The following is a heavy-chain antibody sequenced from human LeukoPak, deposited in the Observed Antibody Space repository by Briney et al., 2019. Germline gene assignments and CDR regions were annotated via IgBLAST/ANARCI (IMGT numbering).Heavy chain of an antibody. CDR3: AKDRGIAVKINWFDP. D-gene: IGHD6-19*01. CDR2: ISGSGGSI. J-gene: IGHJ5*02. Sequence: GGSLRLSCAASGFTFSSYAMSWVRQAPGRGLEWVSAISGSGGSIYYADSVKGRFTISRDNSKNTLYLQMNSLRAEDTAVYYCAKDRGIAVKINWFDPWGQGTLVTVSS. CDR1: GFTFSSYA. V-gene: IGHV3-23*01.